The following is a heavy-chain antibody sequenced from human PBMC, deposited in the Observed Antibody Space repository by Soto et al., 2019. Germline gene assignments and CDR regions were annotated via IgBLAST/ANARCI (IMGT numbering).Heavy chain of an antibody. Sequence: ETLSLTCTVSGGSISSYYWSWIRQPPGKGLEWIGYIYYSGSTNYNPSLKSRVTISVDTSKNQFSLKLSSVTAADTAVYYCARVVFRTMIVVDMGAWFDPWGQGTLVTVPQ. V-gene: IGHV4-59*01. CDR3: ARVVFRTMIVVDMGAWFDP. D-gene: IGHD3-22*01. CDR2: IYYSGST. CDR1: GGSISSYY. J-gene: IGHJ5*02.